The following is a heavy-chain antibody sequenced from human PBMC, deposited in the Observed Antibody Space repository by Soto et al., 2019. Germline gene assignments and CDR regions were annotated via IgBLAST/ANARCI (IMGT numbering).Heavy chain of an antibody. J-gene: IGHJ6*03. V-gene: IGHV1-46*03. CDR1: GYTFTSYY. D-gene: IGHD3-3*01. CDR2: INPSGGST. Sequence: ASVKVSCKASGYTFTSYYMHWVRQAPGQGLEWMGIINPSGGSTSYAQKFQGRVTMTRDTSTSTVYMELSSLRSEDTAVYYCAASLVLRFLEWSLRPYMDVWGKGTTVTVSS. CDR3: AASLVLRFLEWSLRPYMDV.